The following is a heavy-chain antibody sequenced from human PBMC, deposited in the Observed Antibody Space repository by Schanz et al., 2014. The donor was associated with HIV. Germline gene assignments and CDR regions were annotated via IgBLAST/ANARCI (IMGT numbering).Heavy chain of an antibody. V-gene: IGHV1-18*04. Sequence: QVQLLQSGTEVKKPGASVKVSCKGSRYSFTRYGISWVRQAPGQGLEWMGWTSGDSNNTKYEQKFQARVTMTTDISTTTAYMELRSLRSDDTAVYYCARMGYYDSRGYYYEFGMDVWGQGTTVTVSS. CDR3: ARMGYYDSRGYYYEFGMDV. D-gene: IGHD3-22*01. CDR1: RYSFTRYG. J-gene: IGHJ6*02. CDR2: TSGDSNNT.